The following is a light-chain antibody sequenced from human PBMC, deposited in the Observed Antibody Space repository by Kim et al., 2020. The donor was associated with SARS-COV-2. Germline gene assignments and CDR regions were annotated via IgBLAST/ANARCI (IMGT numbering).Light chain of an antibody. CDR3: QQYGNSPHT. Sequence: APGERATLSCRASQSVSSSNLAWYQQKPGQPPRLLMYDASSRATGIPDRFSGSGSGTDFTLTISRLEPEDFAVYYCQQYGNSPHTFGQGTKVDIK. V-gene: IGKV3-20*01. CDR2: DAS. J-gene: IGKJ1*01. CDR1: QSVSSSN.